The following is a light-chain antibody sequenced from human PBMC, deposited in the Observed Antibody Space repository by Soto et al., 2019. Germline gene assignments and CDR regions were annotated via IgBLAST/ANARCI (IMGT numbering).Light chain of an antibody. J-gene: IGKJ4*01. CDR2: KAS. Sequence: IQMTPSPSTLSSSVGYRVTITSRASQSIGSWLAWYQQKPGKAPNRLIYKASSLESGVPSWFSGRESGTEFTLTISSLQPDYFATYYSKQYNSYPLTFGGGNKVEIK. CDR1: QSIGSW. CDR3: KQYNSYPLT. V-gene: IGKV1-5*03.